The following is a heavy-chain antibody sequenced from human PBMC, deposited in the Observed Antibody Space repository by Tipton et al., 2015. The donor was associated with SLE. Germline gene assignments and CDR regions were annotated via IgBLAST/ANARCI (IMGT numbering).Heavy chain of an antibody. CDR1: GYSFTSYW. V-gene: IGHV5-51*03. J-gene: IGHJ1*01. D-gene: IGHD6-13*01. CDR3: ARTGGDSGSWYGKCFQH. CDR2: IYPGDSDT. Sequence: QLVQSGAEVKKPGEPLKISCKGSGYSFTSYWIGWVRQMPGKGLEGMGVIYPGDSDTRYSPSFQGQVTISADKSNSTAYLQGSSLRASDTTMYYCARTGGDSGSWYGKCFQHWGRGTLVTVSS.